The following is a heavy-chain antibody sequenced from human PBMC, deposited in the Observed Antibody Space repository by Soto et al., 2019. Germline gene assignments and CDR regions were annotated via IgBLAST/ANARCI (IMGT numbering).Heavy chain of an antibody. CDR1: GFTFSSYG. D-gene: IGHD4-17*01. CDR2: IWYDGSNK. V-gene: IGHV3-33*01. J-gene: IGHJ6*02. Sequence: QVQLVESGGGVVQPGRSLRLSCAASGFTFSSYGMHWVRQAPGKGLEWVAVIWYDGSNKYYADSVKGRFTISRDNSKNXRXXQMNSLRAEDTAVYYCARVAYGDYVVYYYYYGMDVWGQGTTVTVSS. CDR3: ARVAYGDYVVYYYYYGMDV.